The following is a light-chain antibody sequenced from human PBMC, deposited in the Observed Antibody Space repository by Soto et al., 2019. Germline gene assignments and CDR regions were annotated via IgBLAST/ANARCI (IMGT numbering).Light chain of an antibody. V-gene: IGKV1-5*01. J-gene: IGKJ2*01. CDR2: DAS. CDR1: QSISTW. CDR3: LQYDTLPFT. Sequence: DIQMTQSPSTLSASVGDRVTITCRASQSISTWLAWHQQTPGKAPKLLIYDASSLESAVPSRFSGSRSGTEFTLTISGLQPDDFATYFCLQYDTLPFTFGQGTKLEIK.